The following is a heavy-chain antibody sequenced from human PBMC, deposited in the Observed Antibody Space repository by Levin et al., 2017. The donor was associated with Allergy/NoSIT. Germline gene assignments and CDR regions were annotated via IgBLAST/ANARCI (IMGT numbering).Heavy chain of an antibody. CDR2: IYYSGGT. Sequence: PSETLSLTCTVSGDSISSYYWSWIRQPPGKGLEWIGYIYYSGGTNYNPSLKSRVTMSVDTSKNQFSLKLRSVTAADTAVYYCARELNNILTGYSFDYWGQGTLVTVSS. J-gene: IGHJ4*02. V-gene: IGHV4-59*01. D-gene: IGHD3-9*01. CDR1: GDSISSYY. CDR3: ARELNNILTGYSFDY.